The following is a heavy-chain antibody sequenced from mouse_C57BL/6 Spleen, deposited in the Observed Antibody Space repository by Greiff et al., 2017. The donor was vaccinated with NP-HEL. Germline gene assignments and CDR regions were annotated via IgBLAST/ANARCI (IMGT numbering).Heavy chain of an antibody. CDR3: ARRSHGEAMDY. CDR1: GYSFTSYY. V-gene: IGHV1-66*01. CDR2: IYPGSGNT. Sequence: VQLQESGPELVKPGASVKISCKASGYSFTSYYIHWVKQRPGQGLEWIGWIYPGSGNTKYNEKFKGKATLTADTSSSTAYMQLSSLTSEDSAVYYFARRSHGEAMDYWGQGTSVTVSS. J-gene: IGHJ4*01. D-gene: IGHD1-2*01.